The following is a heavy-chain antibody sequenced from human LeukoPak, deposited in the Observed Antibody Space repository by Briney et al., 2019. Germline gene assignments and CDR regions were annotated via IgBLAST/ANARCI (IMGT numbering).Heavy chain of an antibody. V-gene: IGHV4-4*07. J-gene: IGHJ5*02. CDR1: GVSISSYY. Sequence: PSETLSLTCTVSGVSISSYYWSWIRQPAGKGLEWIGRIYTSGSTNYNPSLKSRVTMSVDTSKNQFSLKLSSVTAADTAVYYCAREKVFGWSPWFDPWGQGTLVTVSS. D-gene: IGHD3-3*01. CDR2: IYTSGST. CDR3: AREKVFGWSPWFDP.